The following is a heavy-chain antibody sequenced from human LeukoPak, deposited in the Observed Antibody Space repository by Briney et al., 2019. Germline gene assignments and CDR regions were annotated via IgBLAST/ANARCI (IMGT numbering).Heavy chain of an antibody. Sequence: AGGSLRLSCAASGFTFSSYWMHWVRQAPGKGLEWVSRINSDGSSTSYADSVKGRFTISRDNAKNTLYLQMNSLRAEDTAVYYCARDLPLDSIGMDTAMASGAFDIWGQGAMVTVSS. CDR3: ARDLPLDSIGMDTAMASGAFDI. CDR2: INSDGSST. D-gene: IGHD5-18*01. CDR1: GFTFSSYW. V-gene: IGHV3-74*01. J-gene: IGHJ3*02.